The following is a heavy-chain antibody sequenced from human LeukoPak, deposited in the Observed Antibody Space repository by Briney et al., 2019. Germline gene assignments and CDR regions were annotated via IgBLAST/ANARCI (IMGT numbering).Heavy chain of an antibody. Sequence: SETLSLTCAVYGGSSGYYWSWIRQYPGKGLEWIGEINDSGSTNCNPSLKNRVTFSVDTSKNQFSLKLTSVTAADTAVYYCAREYSAFDYWGQGTLVTVSS. CDR1: GGSSGYY. J-gene: IGHJ4*02. D-gene: IGHD6-6*01. CDR2: INDSGST. V-gene: IGHV4-34*01. CDR3: AREYSAFDY.